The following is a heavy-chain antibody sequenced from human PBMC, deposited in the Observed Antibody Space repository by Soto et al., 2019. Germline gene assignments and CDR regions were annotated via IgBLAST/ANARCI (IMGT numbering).Heavy chain of an antibody. CDR1: GYTFTSYD. D-gene: IGHD3-22*01. CDR3: ARVGYYYDSSGYYLSFDY. J-gene: IGHJ4*02. Sequence: QVQLVQSRAEVKKPGASVKVSCKASGYTFTSYDINWVRQATGQGLEWMGWMNPNSGNTGYAQKFQGRVTMTRNTSISTAYMELSSLRSEDTAVYYCARVGYYYDSSGYYLSFDYWGQGTLVTVSS. CDR2: MNPNSGNT. V-gene: IGHV1-8*01.